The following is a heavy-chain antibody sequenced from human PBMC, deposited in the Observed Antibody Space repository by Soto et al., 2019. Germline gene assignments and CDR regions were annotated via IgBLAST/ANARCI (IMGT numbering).Heavy chain of an antibody. D-gene: IGHD1-1*01. CDR3: AKDFQRLPDY. CDR2: ISYDGSNK. Sequence: GGSLRLSCAASGFTFSSYGMHWVRQAPGKGLEWVAVISYDGSNKYYADSVKGRFTISRDNSKNTLYLQMNSLRAEDTAVYYCAKDFQRLPDYWGQGTLVTVSS. J-gene: IGHJ4*02. V-gene: IGHV3-30*18. CDR1: GFTFSSYG.